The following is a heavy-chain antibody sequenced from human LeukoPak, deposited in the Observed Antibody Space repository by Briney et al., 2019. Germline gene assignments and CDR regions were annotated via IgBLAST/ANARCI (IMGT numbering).Heavy chain of an antibody. J-gene: IGHJ4*02. CDR2: INPNSGGT. Sequence: ASVKVSCKASGYTLTGYYMHWVRQAPGQGLEWMGWINPNSGGTNYAQKFQGRVTMTRDTSISTAYMELSRLRSDDTAVYYCARDYEGDIVVVPAADYWGQGTLVTVSS. CDR3: ARDYEGDIVVVPAADY. D-gene: IGHD2-2*01. CDR1: GYTLTGYY. V-gene: IGHV1-2*02.